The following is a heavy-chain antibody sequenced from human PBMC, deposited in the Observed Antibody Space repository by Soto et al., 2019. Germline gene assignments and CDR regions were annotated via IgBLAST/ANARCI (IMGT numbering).Heavy chain of an antibody. CDR3: ARGPQSSGWRGKWFDA. CDR1: GYTYTNYG. Sequence: QVQLVQSGAEVKEPGASVKVSCTAAGYTYTNYGIGGVRQAPGQGLEWMGWIVTYDGNRQSTQKLKGRVTMTTDTSTSTGYMELRSLRSDDTAVYYCARGPQSSGWRGKWFDAWGQGTMVTVSS. CDR2: IVTYDGNR. D-gene: IGHD6-19*01. J-gene: IGHJ5*02. V-gene: IGHV1-18*01.